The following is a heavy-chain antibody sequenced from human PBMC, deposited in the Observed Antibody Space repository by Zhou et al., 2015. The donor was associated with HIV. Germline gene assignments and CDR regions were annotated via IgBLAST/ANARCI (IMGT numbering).Heavy chain of an antibody. J-gene: IGHJ6*01. D-gene: IGHD3-10*01. CDR1: GVTFTNYA. V-gene: IGHV1-69*01. CDR3: ARGKLLWFGGSGHYVMDV. Sequence: VQSGPELKRPGSSVKVSCQASGVTFTNYAISWVRQAPGQGLEWMGGITPTFGGADYAQKLHGRVTITADESTRTAYMELSSLRSDDTAVYYCARGKLLWFGGSGHYVMDVWGQGTTVTVSS. CDR2: ITPTFGGA.